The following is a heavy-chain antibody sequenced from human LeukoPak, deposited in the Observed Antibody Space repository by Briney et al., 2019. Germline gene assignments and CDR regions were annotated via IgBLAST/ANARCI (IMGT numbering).Heavy chain of an antibody. CDR3: AREGSSSWYIGIDY. CDR1: GFTFSSYW. J-gene: IGHJ4*02. V-gene: IGHV3-7*03. CDR2: INQDGSAK. Sequence: GGSLGLSCAASGFTFSSYWMSWARQAPGKGLEWVANINQDGSAKYYVDSVKGRFTISRDNAKNSLYLQMNSLRAEDTAVYYCAREGSSSWYIGIDYWGQGTLVTVSS. D-gene: IGHD6-13*01.